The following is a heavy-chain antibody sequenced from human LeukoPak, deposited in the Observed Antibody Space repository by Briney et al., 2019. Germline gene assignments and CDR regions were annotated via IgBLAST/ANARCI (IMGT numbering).Heavy chain of an antibody. CDR2: INPSGGST. CDR3: ARESPQGVTTYYYYYYGMDV. V-gene: IGHV1-46*01. J-gene: IGHJ6*02. CDR1: GYTFTSYY. D-gene: IGHD2-21*02. Sequence: GASVKVSCKASGYTFTSYYMHWVRQAPGQGLEWMGIINPSGGSTSYAQKFQGRVTMTRDTSISTAYMELRSLRSDDTAVYYCARESPQGVTTYYYYYYGMDVWGQGTTVTVSS.